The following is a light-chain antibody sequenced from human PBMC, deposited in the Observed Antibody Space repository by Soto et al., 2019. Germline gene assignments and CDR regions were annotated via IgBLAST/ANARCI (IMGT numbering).Light chain of an antibody. Sequence: LTQPASVSGSPGQSITISCTGTSSDVGGYNYVSWYQQHPGKAPKLMIYEVSNRPSGVSNRFSGSKSGNTASLTISGLQAEDEADYYCSSYTSSSTYVFGTGTKGTVL. CDR3: SSYTSSSTYV. V-gene: IGLV2-14*01. CDR1: SSDVGGYNY. CDR2: EVS. J-gene: IGLJ1*01.